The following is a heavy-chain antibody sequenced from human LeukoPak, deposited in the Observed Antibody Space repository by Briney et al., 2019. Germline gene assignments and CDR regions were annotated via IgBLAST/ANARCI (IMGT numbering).Heavy chain of an antibody. CDR1: GFTFSSYG. CDR2: IRYDGSNK. Sequence: PGGSLRLSCAASGFTFSSYGMHWVRQAPGKGLVWVAFIRYDGSNKYYADSVKGRFTISRDNSKNTLYLQMNSLRAEDTAVYYCAKANMGPCGGDCYSYDYWGQGTLVTVSS. CDR3: AKANMGPCGGDCYSYDY. V-gene: IGHV3-30*02. D-gene: IGHD2-21*01. J-gene: IGHJ4*02.